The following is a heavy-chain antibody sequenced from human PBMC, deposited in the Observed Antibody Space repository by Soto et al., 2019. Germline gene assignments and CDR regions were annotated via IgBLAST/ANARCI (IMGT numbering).Heavy chain of an antibody. CDR2: ISTDNGNT. CDR3: ATLYCSTSSCQLDY. D-gene: IGHD2-2*01. V-gene: IGHV1-18*01. Sequence: ASVKVSCKASGYTFTFYRITWVRQAPGQGLEWMGWISTDNGNTNYAQKLQGRVTMTTDTSTKTAYMELRSLRSDDTAMYYCATLYCSTSSCQLDYWGQGTLVTVSS. CDR1: GYTFTFYR. J-gene: IGHJ4*02.